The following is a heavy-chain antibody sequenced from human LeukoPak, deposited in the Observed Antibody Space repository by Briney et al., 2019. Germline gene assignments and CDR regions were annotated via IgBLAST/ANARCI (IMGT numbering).Heavy chain of an antibody. J-gene: IGHJ6*02. Sequence: ASVKVSCEVSGYTLTELSMHWVRQAPGRGLEWMGGFDPEDGETIYAQKFQGRVTRTADTSTDTAYMELSSLRSEDPAVYYCATRIYYYGMDVWGQGTTVTVSS. CDR1: GYTLTELS. CDR2: FDPEDGET. V-gene: IGHV1-24*01. CDR3: ATRIYYYGMDV.